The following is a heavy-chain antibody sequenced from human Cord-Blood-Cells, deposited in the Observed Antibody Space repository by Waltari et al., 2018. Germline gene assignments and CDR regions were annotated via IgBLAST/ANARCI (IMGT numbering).Heavy chain of an antibody. Sequence: QLQLQESGPGLVKPSETLSLTCTVSGGPISSSSYYWGWIRQPPGKGLEWIGSIYYSGSTYYNPSLKSRVTISVDTSKNQFSLKLSSVTAADTAVYYCARRQLTGTTPGGAFDIWGQGTMVTVSS. J-gene: IGHJ3*02. CDR1: GGPISSSSYY. CDR2: IYYSGST. V-gene: IGHV4-39*07. CDR3: ARRQLTGTTPGGAFDI. D-gene: IGHD1-20*01.